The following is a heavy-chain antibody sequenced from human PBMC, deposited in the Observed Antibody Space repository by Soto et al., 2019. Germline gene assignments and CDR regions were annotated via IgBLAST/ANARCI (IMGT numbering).Heavy chain of an antibody. D-gene: IGHD3-10*01. CDR1: GGPVKTGDYY. J-gene: IGHJ4*02. CDR2: VFYSGAT. Sequence: LSLTCSVSGGPVKTGDYYWNWIRQPPGKGLEWIGYVFYSGATNYSPSLKSRAAISMDTSKNQFSLSLTSVTAADTAVYYCARAGFSYGHLLFWGQGIRVTVSS. V-gene: IGHV4-30-4*01. CDR3: ARAGFSYGHLLF.